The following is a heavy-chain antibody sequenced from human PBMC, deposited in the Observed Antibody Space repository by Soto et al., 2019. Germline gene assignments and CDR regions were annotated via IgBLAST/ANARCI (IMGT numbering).Heavy chain of an antibody. CDR3: VKVLARGVGVPRFYFDS. D-gene: IGHD2-2*01. J-gene: IGHJ4*02. V-gene: IGHV3-74*01. Sequence: GSLILSCAASGFTFSNSWMHLVRQVSGKGLEWVSRINADGTSTSYADSVKGRFTISRDNAKNTLYLHVNSLRAEDTAVYYCVKVLARGVGVPRFYFDSWGQGALVTVSS. CDR1: GFTFSNSW. CDR2: INADGTST.